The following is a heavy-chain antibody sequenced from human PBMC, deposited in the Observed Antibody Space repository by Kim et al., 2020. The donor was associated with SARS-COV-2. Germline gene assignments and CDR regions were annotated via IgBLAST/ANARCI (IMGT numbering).Heavy chain of an antibody. V-gene: IGHV3-30*01. J-gene: IGHJ4*02. D-gene: IGHD2-15*01. CDR3: ARDYPRSGYIDY. Sequence: YYADSVKGRFTISRDNSKNTLYLQMNSLRAEDTAVYYCARDYPRSGYIDYWGQGTLVTVSS.